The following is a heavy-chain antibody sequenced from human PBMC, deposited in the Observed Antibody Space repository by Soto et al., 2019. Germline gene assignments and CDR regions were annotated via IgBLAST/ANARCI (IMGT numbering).Heavy chain of an antibody. J-gene: IGHJ4*02. CDR2: IYYSGST. Sequence: QLQLQESGPGLVKPSETLSLTCTVSGGSISSSSYYWGWIRQPPGKWLEWIGSIYYSGSTYYNPSLKSRVTMSVDTSKNQFSLKLSSVTAADTAVYYCARHEQLCFFTVDYWGQGTLVTVSS. V-gene: IGHV4-39*01. CDR1: GGSISSSSYY. CDR3: ARHEQLCFFTVDY. D-gene: IGHD5-18*01.